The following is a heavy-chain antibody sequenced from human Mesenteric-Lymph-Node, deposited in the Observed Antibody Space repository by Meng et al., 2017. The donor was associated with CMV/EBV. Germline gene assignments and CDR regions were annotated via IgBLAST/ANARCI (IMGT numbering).Heavy chain of an antibody. CDR2: IYHSGST. CDR1: GYSISSGYY. J-gene: IGHJ5*02. CDR3: ARVQYCSSTSCLGWFDP. D-gene: IGHD2-2*01. Sequence: SETLSLTCTVSGYSISSGYYWGWIRQPPGKGLEWIGTIYHSGSTYYNPSLKSRVTISVDTSKNQFSLKLSSVTAADTAVYYCARVQYCSSTSCLGWFDPWGQGTQVTVSS. V-gene: IGHV4-38-2*02.